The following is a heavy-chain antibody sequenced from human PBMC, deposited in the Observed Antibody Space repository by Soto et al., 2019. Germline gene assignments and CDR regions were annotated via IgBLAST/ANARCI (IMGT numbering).Heavy chain of an antibody. J-gene: IGHJ6*02. V-gene: IGHV3-23*01. CDR2: ISGSGGST. CDR3: AKKMKQLWSHVRPLLMDV. CDR1: GFTFSSYA. D-gene: IGHD5-18*01. Sequence: PGGSLRLSCAASGFTFSSYAMSWVRQAPGKGLEWVSAISGSGGSTYYADSVKGRFTISRDNSKNTLYLQMNSLRAEDTAVYYCAKKMKQLWSHVRPLLMDVWGQGTTVTVSS.